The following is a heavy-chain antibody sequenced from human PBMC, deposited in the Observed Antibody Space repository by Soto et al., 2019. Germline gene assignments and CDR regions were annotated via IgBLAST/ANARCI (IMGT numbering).Heavy chain of an antibody. CDR3: ARAPSTGTTLLFYYYGMDV. CDR2: ISSSSSYI. V-gene: IGHV3-21*01. D-gene: IGHD1-7*01. J-gene: IGHJ6*02. Sequence: GGSLRLSCAASGFTFSSYSMNWVRQAPGKGLEWVSSISSSSSYIYYADSVKGRFTISRDNAKNSLYLQMNSLRAEDTAVYYCARAPSTGTTLLFYYYGMDVWGQGTTVTVSS. CDR1: GFTFSSYS.